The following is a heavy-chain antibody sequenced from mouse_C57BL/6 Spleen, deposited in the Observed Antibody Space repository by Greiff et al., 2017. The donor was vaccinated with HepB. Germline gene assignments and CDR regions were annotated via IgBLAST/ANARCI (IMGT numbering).Heavy chain of an antibody. CDR1: GFTFSSYA. D-gene: IGHD2-4*01. CDR3: ARDFPYDYDVRGFDY. J-gene: IGHJ2*01. Sequence: EVHLVESGGGLVKPGGSLKLSCAASGFTFSSYAMSWVRQTPEKRLEWVATISDGGSYTYYPDNVKGRFTISRDNAKNNLYLQMSHLKSEDTAMYYCARDFPYDYDVRGFDYWGQGTTLTVSS. V-gene: IGHV5-4*01. CDR2: ISDGGSYT.